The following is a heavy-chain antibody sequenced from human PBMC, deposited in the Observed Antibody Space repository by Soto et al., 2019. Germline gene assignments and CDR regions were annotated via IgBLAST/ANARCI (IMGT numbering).Heavy chain of an antibody. CDR3: ARERARDYYDSSGYYYFDY. Sequence: SETLSLTCTVSGGSVSSGSYYWSWIRQPPGKGLEWIGHIYYSGSTNYNPSLKSRVTISVDTSKNQFSLKLSSVTAADTAVYYCARERARDYYDSSGYYYFDYWGQGTLVTVSS. CDR1: GGSVSSGSYY. V-gene: IGHV4-61*01. J-gene: IGHJ4*02. D-gene: IGHD3-22*01. CDR2: IYYSGST.